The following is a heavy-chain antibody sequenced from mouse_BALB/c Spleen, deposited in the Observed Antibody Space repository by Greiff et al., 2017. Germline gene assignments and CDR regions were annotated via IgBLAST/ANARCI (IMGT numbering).Heavy chain of an antibody. J-gene: IGHJ4*01. CDR1: GYTFTSYY. CDR3: TRSGQLGPYYAMDY. Sequence: VQLQQSGAELVKPGASVKLSCKASGYTFTSYYMYWVKQRPGQGLEWIGEINPSNGGTNFNEKFKSKATLTVDKSSSTAYMQLSSLTSEDSAVYYCTRSGQLGPYYAMDYWGQGTSVTVSS. CDR2: INPSNGGT. V-gene: IGHV1S81*02. D-gene: IGHD4-1*02.